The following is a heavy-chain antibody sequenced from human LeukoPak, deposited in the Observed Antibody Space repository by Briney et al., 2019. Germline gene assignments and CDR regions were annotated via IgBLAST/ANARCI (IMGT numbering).Heavy chain of an antibody. V-gene: IGHV3-30*02. CDR3: TKDDGLI. Sequence: GGSLRLSCRTPGFTFSSSGMHWVRQAPGRGLEWVAFIRYDGTQQYYGDSVKGRFIISRDDSESTLYLQMSSLRPEDTAFYYCTKDDGLIRGQGTLVIVSS. CDR2: IRYDGTQQ. J-gene: IGHJ1*01. CDR1: GFTFSSSG.